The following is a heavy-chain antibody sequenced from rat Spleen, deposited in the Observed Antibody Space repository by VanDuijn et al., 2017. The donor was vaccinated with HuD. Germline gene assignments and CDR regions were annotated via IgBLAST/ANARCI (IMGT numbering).Heavy chain of an antibody. J-gene: IGHJ2*01. V-gene: IGHV3-3*01. Sequence: EVRLQESGPGLVKPSQSLSLTCSVTDYSITSSYGWSWIRRFPGNKLEWMGYINGAGITNYNPSLKSRISITRDTSKNQFFLQVNSVTTEDTATYYCARFPIYYYSALFDYWGQGVTVTVSS. D-gene: IGHD1-1*01. CDR3: ARFPIYYYSALFDY. CDR1: DYSITSSYG. CDR2: INGAGIT.